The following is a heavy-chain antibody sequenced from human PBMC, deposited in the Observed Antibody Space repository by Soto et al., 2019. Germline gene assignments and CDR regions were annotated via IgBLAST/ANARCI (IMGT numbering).Heavy chain of an antibody. CDR3: GRNPRVEGVGYPGAYYYGRDV. CDR2: ISSSSSTI. Sequence: GGSLRLSCAASGFTFSSYSMNWVRQAPGKGLEWVSYISSSSSTIYYADSVKGRFTISRDNAKNSLYLQMNSLRDEDTAVYYYGRNPRVEGVGYPGAYYYGRDVGGQGTTFTVSS. CDR1: GFTFSSYS. J-gene: IGHJ6*02. D-gene: IGHD5-18*01. V-gene: IGHV3-48*02.